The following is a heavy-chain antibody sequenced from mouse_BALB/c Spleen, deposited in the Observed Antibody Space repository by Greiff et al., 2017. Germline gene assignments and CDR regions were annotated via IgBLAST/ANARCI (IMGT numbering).Heavy chain of an antibody. Sequence: DVKLVESGPGLVKPSQSLSLTCTVTGYSITSDYAWNWIRQFPGNKLEWMGYISYSGSTSYNPSLKSRISITRDTSKNQFFLQLNSVTTEDTATYYCARNYGSSWYFDVWGAGTTVTVSS. D-gene: IGHD1-1*01. CDR2: ISYSGST. V-gene: IGHV3-2*02. J-gene: IGHJ1*01. CDR1: GYSITSDYA. CDR3: ARNYGSSWYFDV.